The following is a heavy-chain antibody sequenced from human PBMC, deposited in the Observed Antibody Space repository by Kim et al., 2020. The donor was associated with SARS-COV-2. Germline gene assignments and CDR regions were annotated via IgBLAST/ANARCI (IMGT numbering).Heavy chain of an antibody. CDR3: VKMNYNDRRGGWLDP. V-gene: IGHV3-72*01. CDR1: GFSFSDHY. CDR2: IRNKADGYTA. J-gene: IGHJ5*02. D-gene: IGHD3-10*01. Sequence: GGSLRLSCAASGFSFSDHYMDWVRLAPGMGLEWVGRIRNKADGYTAEYAASVKGRFTISRDDSRNSLYLEMNSLKTEDTAVYHCVKMNYNDRRGGWLDPWGQGTLVSVSS.